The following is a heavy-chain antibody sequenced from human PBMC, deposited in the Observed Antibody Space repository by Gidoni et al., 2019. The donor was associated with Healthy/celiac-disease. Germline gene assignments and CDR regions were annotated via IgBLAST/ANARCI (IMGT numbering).Heavy chain of an antibody. CDR3: ARDGECSGGSCYLDY. D-gene: IGHD2-15*01. J-gene: IGHJ4*02. CDR2: IIPILGIA. V-gene: IGHV1-69*04. CDR1: GGTFRSYA. Sequence: QVLLVQSGAEVKKPGSSVKVSCKASGGTFRSYASSWVRQAPGQGLEWMGRIIPILGIANYAQKFQGRVTITADKSTSTAYMELSSLRSEDTAVYYCARDGECSGGSCYLDYWGQGTLVTVSS.